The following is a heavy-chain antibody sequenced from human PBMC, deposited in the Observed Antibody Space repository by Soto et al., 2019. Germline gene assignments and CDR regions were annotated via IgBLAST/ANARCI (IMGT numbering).Heavy chain of an antibody. D-gene: IGHD1-26*01. J-gene: IGHJ6*02. CDR1: GGSFSGSY. CDR3: ARVRIVGAYYYYYGMDV. Sequence: SETLSLTCAVYGGSFSGSYWSWIRPPPGKGLEWIGEINHSGSTNYNPSLKSRVTISVDTSKNQFSLKLSSVTAADTAVYYCARVRIVGAYYYYYGMDVWGQGNTVT. V-gene: IGHV4-34*01. CDR2: INHSGST.